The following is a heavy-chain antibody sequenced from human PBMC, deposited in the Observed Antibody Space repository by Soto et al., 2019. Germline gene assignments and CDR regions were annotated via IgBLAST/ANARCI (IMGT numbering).Heavy chain of an antibody. Sequence: VQLMESGGGVVHPGGSLRLSCVASGFNLNTYGIYWVRQAPGKGLQWVAQILYDGSKKHYADSVRGRFTITRDNPKNPVSLQTDSLRDDSAAMYYCVSDLGLMADYWGQGSLVTVSS. CDR1: GFNLNTYG. J-gene: IGHJ4*02. CDR3: VSDLGLMADY. D-gene: IGHD3-16*01. CDR2: ILYDGSKK. V-gene: IGHV3-30*03.